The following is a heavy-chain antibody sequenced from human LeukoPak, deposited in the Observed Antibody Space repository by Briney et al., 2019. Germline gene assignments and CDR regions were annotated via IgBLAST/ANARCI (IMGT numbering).Heavy chain of an antibody. CDR3: ARDWSTGTTVYWFDP. CDR2: IHDSGYS. CDR1: GGSNGNYY. Sequence: SETLSLPCTVSGGSNGNYYWRWLRQTPGKGLQGIGYIHDSGYSNPNPSLKSRVTMSLDTSKKQFSLKLTSVTAADTAVYYCARDWSTGTTVYWFDPWGQGTLVTASS. J-gene: IGHJ5*02. V-gene: IGHV4-59*01. D-gene: IGHD1-1*01.